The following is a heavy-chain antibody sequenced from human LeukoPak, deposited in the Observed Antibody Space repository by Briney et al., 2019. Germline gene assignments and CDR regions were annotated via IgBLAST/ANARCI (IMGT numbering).Heavy chain of an antibody. CDR2: IYSGGST. J-gene: IGHJ6*03. Sequence: GGSLRLSCAASGFTVSSNYMSWVRQAPGKGLEWVSVIYSGGSTYYADSVKGRFTISRDNSKNTLYLQINSLRAEDTAVYYCARWPYYYYYYYMDVWGKGTTVTISS. CDR1: GFTVSSNY. V-gene: IGHV3-66*01. CDR3: ARWPYYYYYYYMDV.